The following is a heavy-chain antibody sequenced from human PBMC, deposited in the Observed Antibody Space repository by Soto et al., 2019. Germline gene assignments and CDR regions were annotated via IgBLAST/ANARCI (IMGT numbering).Heavy chain of an antibody. V-gene: IGHV1-24*01. CDR1: AYRLTEIS. Sequence: GASVKVSCKVSAYRLTEISLHWVRQAAGIGLEWMGGLDREGGETIYAQKFQGRVTMTEDTSADTAYMELSSLRSEDTAIYYCVIFYYYYGMDVWGQGTTLTVSS. J-gene: IGHJ6*02. CDR3: VIFYYYYGMDV. CDR2: LDREGGET.